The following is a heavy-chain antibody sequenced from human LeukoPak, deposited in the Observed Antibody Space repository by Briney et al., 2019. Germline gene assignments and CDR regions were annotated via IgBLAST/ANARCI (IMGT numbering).Heavy chain of an antibody. CDR1: GFTFSSYS. CDR3: ARSITMAADGAFDI. D-gene: IGHD3-10*01. V-gene: IGHV3-21*01. J-gene: IGHJ3*02. CDR2: ISSSSSYI. Sequence: GGSLRLSCAASGFTFSSYSMNWVRQAPGKGLEWVSSISSSSSYIYYADSVKGRFTISRDNAKNSLYLQMNSLRAEDTAVYYCARSITMAADGAFDIWGQGTMVTVSS.